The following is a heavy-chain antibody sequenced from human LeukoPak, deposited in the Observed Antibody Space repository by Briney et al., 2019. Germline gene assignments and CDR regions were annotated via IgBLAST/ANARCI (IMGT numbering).Heavy chain of an antibody. Sequence: ASVKVSCKASGYTFTSYDINWVRQATGQGLEWMGWMNPNSGNTGYAQKFQCRVTLTRNTSISTAYMELSSLRSEDTAVYYCARYSSGSRSGAFDIWGQGTMVTVSS. J-gene: IGHJ3*02. CDR1: GYTFTSYD. V-gene: IGHV1-8*01. CDR2: MNPNSGNT. D-gene: IGHD3-10*01. CDR3: ARYSSGSRSGAFDI.